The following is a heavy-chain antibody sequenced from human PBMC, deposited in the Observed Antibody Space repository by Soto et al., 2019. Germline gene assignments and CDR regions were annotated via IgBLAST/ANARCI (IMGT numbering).Heavy chain of an antibody. CDR2: IIPIFTTT. V-gene: IGHV1-69*13. J-gene: IGHJ3*02. Sequence: ASVKVSCKSSGYPFTHYGITWVRQAPGQGLEWMGRIIPIFTTTNYAQKFQGRVTITADESTITAYMELSSLKHDDTAVYYCAREVAADGTFREDVFDIWGQGTLLTVSS. D-gene: IGHD6-13*01. CDR3: AREVAADGTFREDVFDI. CDR1: GYPFTHYG.